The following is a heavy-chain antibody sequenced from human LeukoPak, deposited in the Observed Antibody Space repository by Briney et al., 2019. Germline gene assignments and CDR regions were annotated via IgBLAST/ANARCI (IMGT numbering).Heavy chain of an antibody. J-gene: IGHJ6*03. V-gene: IGHV1-2*02. CDR3: ARDAIYSSSWSYYYYYMDV. D-gene: IGHD6-13*01. CDR1: GYTFTGYY. Sequence: ASVKVSCKASGYTFTGYYMHWVRQAPGQGLEWMGWINPNSGGTNYAQKFQGRVTMTRDTSISTAYMELSRLRSDDTAVYYCARDAIYSSSWSYYYYYMDVWGKGTTVNVSS. CDR2: INPNSGGT.